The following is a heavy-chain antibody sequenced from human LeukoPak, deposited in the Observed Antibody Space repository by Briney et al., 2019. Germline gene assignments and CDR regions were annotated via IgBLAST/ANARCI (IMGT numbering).Heavy chain of an antibody. CDR2: ITGSGSGA. J-gene: IGHJ4*02. CDR1: GFTFSSFA. Sequence: PGGSLRLSCAASGFTFSSFAINWVRQAPGKGLEWVSVITGSGSGADYADSVKGRFTISRDNSQNTVHLQMNSLRAEDTALYYCAKDQNTVATAPFDYWGLGTLVTVSS. D-gene: IGHD4-17*01. CDR3: AKDQNTVATAPFDY. V-gene: IGHV3-23*01.